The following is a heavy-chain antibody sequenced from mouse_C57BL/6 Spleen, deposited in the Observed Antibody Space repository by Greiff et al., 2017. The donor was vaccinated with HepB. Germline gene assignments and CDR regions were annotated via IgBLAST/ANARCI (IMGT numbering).Heavy chain of an antibody. Sequence: EVKLVESEGGLVQPGSSMKLSCTASGFTFSDYYMAWVRQVPEKGLEWVANINYDGSSTYYLDSLKSRFIISRDNAKNILYLQMSSLKSEDTATYYCAREDYSNYVYAMDYWGQGTSVTVSS. CDR3: AREDYSNYVYAMDY. CDR2: INYDGSST. D-gene: IGHD2-5*01. V-gene: IGHV5-16*01. J-gene: IGHJ4*01. CDR1: GFTFSDYY.